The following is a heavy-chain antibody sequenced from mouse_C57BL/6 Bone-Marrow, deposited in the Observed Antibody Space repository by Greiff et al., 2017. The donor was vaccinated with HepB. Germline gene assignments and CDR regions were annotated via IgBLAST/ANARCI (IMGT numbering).Heavy chain of an antibody. V-gene: IGHV8-8*01. CDR2: IWWDDDK. CDR1: GFSLSTFGMG. J-gene: IGHJ3*01. Sequence: VKLVESGPGILQPSQTLSLTCSFSGFSLSTFGMGVGWIRQPSGKGLEWLAHIWWDDDKYYNPALKSRLTISKDTSKNQVFLKIANVDTADTATYYCARMEGIYYGNYGWFAYWGQGTLVTVSA. D-gene: IGHD2-1*01. CDR3: ARMEGIYYGNYGWFAY.